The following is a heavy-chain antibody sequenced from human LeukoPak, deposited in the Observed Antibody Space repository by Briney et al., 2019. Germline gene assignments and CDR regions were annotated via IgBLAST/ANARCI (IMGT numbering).Heavy chain of an antibody. J-gene: IGHJ4*02. CDR1: GYTFTGYY. CDR3: VFRGSYRFVY. CDR2: INPNSGGT. Sequence: GASVKVSCRASGYTFTGYYMHWVRQAPGQGLEWMGRINPNSGGTNYAQKFQGRVTMTRDTSISTAYMELSRLRSDDTAVYYCVFRGSYRFVYWGQGTLVTVSS. V-gene: IGHV1-2*06. D-gene: IGHD3-16*02.